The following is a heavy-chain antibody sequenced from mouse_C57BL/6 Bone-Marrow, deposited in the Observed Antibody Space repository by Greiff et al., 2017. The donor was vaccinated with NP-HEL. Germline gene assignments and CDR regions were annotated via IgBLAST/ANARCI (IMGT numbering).Heavy chain of an antibody. V-gene: IGHV1-20*01. J-gene: IGHJ2*01. CDR3: ARRAITTVVVFDY. Sequence: GPELVKPGDSVKISCKASGYSFTGYFMNWVMQSHGKSLEWIGRINPYNGDTFYNQKFKGKATLTVDKSSSRAHMELRSLTSEDSAVYYCARRAITTVVVFDYWGQGTTLTVSS. CDR2: INPYNGDT. CDR1: GYSFTGYF. D-gene: IGHD1-1*01.